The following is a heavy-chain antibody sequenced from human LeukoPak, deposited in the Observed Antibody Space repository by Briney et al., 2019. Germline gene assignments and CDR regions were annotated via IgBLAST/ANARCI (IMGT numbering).Heavy chain of an antibody. CDR2: ISYDGSNK. Sequence: GGSLRLSCVASKFTSGHSFTNYWMSWVRQAPGKGLEWVAVISYDGSNKYYADSVKGRFTISRDNSKNTLYLQMNSLRAEDTAVYYCAREGYSASFDYWGQGTLVTVSS. CDR1: KFTSGHSFTNYW. J-gene: IGHJ4*02. CDR3: AREGYSASFDY. D-gene: IGHD5-12*01. V-gene: IGHV3-30-3*01.